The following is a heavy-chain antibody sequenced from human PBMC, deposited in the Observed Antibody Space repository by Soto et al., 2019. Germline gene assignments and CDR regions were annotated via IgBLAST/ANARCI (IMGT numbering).Heavy chain of an antibody. CDR2: IYYSGST. CDR1: GGSISSGGYY. J-gene: IGHJ4*02. D-gene: IGHD2-15*01. Sequence: SETLSLTCTVSGGSISSGGYYWSWIRQHPGKGLEWIGYIYYSGSTYYNPSLKSRVTISVDTSKNQFSLKLSSVTAADTAVYYCERGQDARYFDYWGQGTLVTVSS. CDR3: ERGQDARYFDY. V-gene: IGHV4-31*03.